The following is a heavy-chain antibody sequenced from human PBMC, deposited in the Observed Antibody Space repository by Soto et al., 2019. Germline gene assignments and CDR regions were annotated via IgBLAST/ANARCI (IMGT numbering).Heavy chain of an antibody. CDR1: ACTCIGHG. J-gene: IGHJ4*02. CDR3: ARVPDLDYCSRTSCLYYFDY. Sequence: AGGPLRLPCGASACTCIGHGVSWVLQATGKGLEWVSAITGNGDTTYYADSVKGRFTISRDNSRNSLYLQVNSLRAEDTAVYYCARVPDLDYCSRTSCLYYFDYWGQGALVTVSS. D-gene: IGHD2-2*01. CDR2: ITGNGDTT. V-gene: IGHV3-23*01.